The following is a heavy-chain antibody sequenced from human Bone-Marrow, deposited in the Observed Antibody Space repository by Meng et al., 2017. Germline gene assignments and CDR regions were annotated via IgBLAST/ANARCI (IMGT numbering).Heavy chain of an antibody. CDR3: ARVIPGSGWYRDY. D-gene: IGHD6-19*01. V-gene: IGHV3-23*01. CDR1: GFTFSSYA. CDR2: ISGSGGST. Sequence: GESLKISCAASGFTFSSYAMSWVRQAPGKGLEWVSAISGSGGSTYYADSVKGRFTISRDNAKNSLYLQMNSLRAEDTAVYYCARVIPGSGWYRDYWGQGTLVTVSS. J-gene: IGHJ4*02.